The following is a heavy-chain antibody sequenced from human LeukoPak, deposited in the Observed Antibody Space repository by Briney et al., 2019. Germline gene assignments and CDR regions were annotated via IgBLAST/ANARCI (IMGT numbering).Heavy chain of an antibody. J-gene: IGHJ5*02. V-gene: IGHV4-34*01. D-gene: IGHD3-10*01. Sequence: SSETLSLTCAVYGGSFSGYYWSWIRQPPGKGLEWIGEINHSGSTNYNPSLKSRVTISVDTSKNQFSLKLSSVTAADTAVYYCARGEDYYGSGSYLFGWFDPWGQGTLVTVSS. CDR1: GGSFSGYY. CDR2: INHSGST. CDR3: ARGEDYYGSGSYLFGWFDP.